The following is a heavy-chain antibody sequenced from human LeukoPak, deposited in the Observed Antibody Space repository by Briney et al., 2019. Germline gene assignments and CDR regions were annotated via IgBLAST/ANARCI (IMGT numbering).Heavy chain of an antibody. CDR1: GFTFSSYA. CDR3: ARDGTDSGSINY. D-gene: IGHD1-26*01. V-gene: IGHV3-30*01. J-gene: IGHJ4*02. Sequence: GGPLRLSCAAPGFTFSSYAMHGVRQAPGKGLEGVAVISYDGSNKYYADSVKGRFTISRDNSKNTLYLQMNSLRAEDTAVYYCARDGTDSGSINYWGQGTLVTVSS. CDR2: ISYDGSNK.